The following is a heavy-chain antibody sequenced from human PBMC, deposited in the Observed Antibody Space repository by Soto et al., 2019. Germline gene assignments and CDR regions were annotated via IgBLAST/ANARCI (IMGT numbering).Heavy chain of an antibody. V-gene: IGHV1-3*01. CDR1: GYTFTSYA. CDR3: AGGADMGTFDY. Sequence: QVQLVQSGAEVKKPGASVKVSCKASGYTFTSYAMHWVRQAPGQRLEWMGWINAGNGNTKYSQKFQGRVTITRDTSASTAYMELSSMRSEDTAVYYCAGGADMGTFDYWGQGTLVTVSS. CDR2: INAGNGNT. D-gene: IGHD3-16*01. J-gene: IGHJ4*02.